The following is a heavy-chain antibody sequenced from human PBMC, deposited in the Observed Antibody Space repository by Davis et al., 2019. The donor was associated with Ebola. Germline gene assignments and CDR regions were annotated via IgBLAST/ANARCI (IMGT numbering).Heavy chain of an antibody. J-gene: IGHJ4*02. CDR3: ARARSLAAAGMGFDY. CDR2: INHSGST. D-gene: IGHD6-13*01. CDR1: GGSFSGYY. Sequence: SETLSLTCAVYGGSFSGYYWSWIRQRPGKGLEWIGEINHSGSTNYNPSLKSRVTISVDTSKNQFSLKLSSVTAADTAVYYCARARSLAAAGMGFDYWGQGTLVTVSS. V-gene: IGHV4-34*01.